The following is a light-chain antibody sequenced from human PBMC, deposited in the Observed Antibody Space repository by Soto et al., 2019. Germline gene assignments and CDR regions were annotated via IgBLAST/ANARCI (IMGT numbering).Light chain of an antibody. J-gene: IGKJ1*01. CDR2: KAS. CDR3: QHYNSYSEA. Sequence: IQMTQSPSTLSGSVGDRVTITCRASQTISSWLAWYQQKPGKAPKLLIYKASTLKSGVPSRFSGSGSGTHFSLTISSLPPDDFPTYYCQHYNSYSEAFGQGTKVELK. V-gene: IGKV1-5*03. CDR1: QTISSW.